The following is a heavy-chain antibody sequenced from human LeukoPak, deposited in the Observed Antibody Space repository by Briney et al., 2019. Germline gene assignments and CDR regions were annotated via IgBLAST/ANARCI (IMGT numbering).Heavy chain of an antibody. V-gene: IGHV3-74*01. CDR1: GFTLSNYW. D-gene: IGHD3-10*01. CDR2: INRDATNT. J-gene: IGHJ4*02. CDR3: ARDEAVASLVQGFDL. Sequence: GGSLRLSCAASGFTLSNYWMHWIRQAPGKGLMWVSSINRDATNTVYADPVKGRFTISRDNAKNTLSLQMNSLSDEDTAVYYCARDEAVASLVQGFDLWGQGTLVSVSS.